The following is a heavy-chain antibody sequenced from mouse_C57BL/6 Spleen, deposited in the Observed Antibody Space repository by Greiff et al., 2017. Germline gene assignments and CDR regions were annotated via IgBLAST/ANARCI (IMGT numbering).Heavy chain of an antibody. V-gene: IGHV1-4*01. CDR1: GYTFTSYT. CDR2: INPSSGYT. Sequence: QVQLKESGAELARPGASVKMSCKASGYTFTSYTMHWVKQRPGQGLEWIGYINPSSGYTKYNQKFKDKATLTADKSSSTAYMQLSSLTSEDSAVYYCARTHEDYAMDYWGQGTSVTVSS. CDR3: ARTHEDYAMDY. J-gene: IGHJ4*01.